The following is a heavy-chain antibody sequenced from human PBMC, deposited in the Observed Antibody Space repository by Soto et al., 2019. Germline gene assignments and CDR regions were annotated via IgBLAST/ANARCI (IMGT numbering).Heavy chain of an antibody. CDR2: IKQDGSER. CDR1: GFTFSSYW. CDR3: ARDVVVAATPNNWFDP. V-gene: IGHV3-7*01. D-gene: IGHD2-15*01. J-gene: IGHJ5*02. Sequence: GSLRLSCAASGFTFSSYWMTWVRQAPGKGLEWVANIKQDGSERYYVDSVKGRFTISRDNAKNSLYLQMNSLRAEDTAVYYCARDVVVAATPNNWFDPWGQGTLVTVSS.